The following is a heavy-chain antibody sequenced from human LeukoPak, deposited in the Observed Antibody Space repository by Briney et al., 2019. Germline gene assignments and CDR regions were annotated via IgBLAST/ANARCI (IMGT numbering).Heavy chain of an antibody. CDR2: INPSGGST. Sequence: ASVKVSCKASGYTFTGYYMHWVRQAPGQGLEWMGIINPSGGSTSYAQKFQGRVTMTRDTSTSTVYMELSSLRSEDTAVYYCARGDRTNYYDSSYLYWGQGTLVTVSS. V-gene: IGHV1-46*01. J-gene: IGHJ4*02. CDR1: GYTFTGYY. CDR3: ARGDRTNYYDSSYLY. D-gene: IGHD3-22*01.